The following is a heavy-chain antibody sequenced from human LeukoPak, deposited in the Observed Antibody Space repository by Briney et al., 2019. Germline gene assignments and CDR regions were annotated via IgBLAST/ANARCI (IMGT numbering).Heavy chain of an antibody. J-gene: IGHJ5*02. CDR2: IYSGGGT. V-gene: IGHV3-66*01. Sequence: GGSLRLSCAASGFTVSSNYMNWVRLAPGKELEWVSVIYSGGGTNYADSVKGRFTISRDNSKNMLYLQMNSLRAEDTAVYYCARGHPTVTQARGVFDPWGQGTLVTVSS. CDR1: GFTVSSNY. D-gene: IGHD4-11*01. CDR3: ARGHPTVTQARGVFDP.